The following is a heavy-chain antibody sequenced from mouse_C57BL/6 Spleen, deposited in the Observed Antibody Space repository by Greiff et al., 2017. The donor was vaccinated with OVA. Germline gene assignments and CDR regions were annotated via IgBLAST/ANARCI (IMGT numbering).Heavy chain of an antibody. D-gene: IGHD3-2*02. CDR1: GFNITDDY. J-gene: IGHJ3*01. CDR3: TNPRVDSSGAWFAY. CDR2: IDPENGDT. Sequence: VQLQQSGAELVRPGASVKLSCTASGFNITDDYMHWVKQRPEQGLEWIGWIDPENGDTEYASKFQGKATITADTSSNTAYLQLSSLTSEDTSVYYSTNPRVDSSGAWFAYWGQGTLVTVSA. V-gene: IGHV14-4*01.